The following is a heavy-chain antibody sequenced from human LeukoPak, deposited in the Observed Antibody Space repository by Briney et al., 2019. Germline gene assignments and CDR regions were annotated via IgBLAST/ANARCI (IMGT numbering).Heavy chain of an antibody. CDR1: GDSISTYY. CDR3: ASSYATNSAFDY. D-gene: IGHD1-26*01. J-gene: IGHJ4*02. Sequence: SETLSLTCTVSGDSISTYYWNWIRQPPGKGLEWIGYIYHSGSNNYNPSLKSRVTISVDTSKNQFSLKLSSVTAADTAVYYCASSYATNSAFDYWGQGTLVTVSS. CDR2: IYHSGSN. V-gene: IGHV4-59*08.